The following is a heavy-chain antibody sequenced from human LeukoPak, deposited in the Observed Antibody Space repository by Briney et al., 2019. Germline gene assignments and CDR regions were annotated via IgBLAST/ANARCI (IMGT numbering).Heavy chain of an antibody. CDR3: ARLGGPHSPFDN. CDR2: IYPGDSDT. J-gene: IGHJ4*02. CDR1: GYMFTNHW. D-gene: IGHD2-15*01. Sequence: GESLRISCKGSGYMFTNHWLGWVRQMPGKGLEWMGIIYPGDSDTRYSRSFQGQVTISADKSLRTAYLQWRSLKASDTGIYFCARLGGPHSPFDNWGQGTRVTVSS. V-gene: IGHV5-51*01.